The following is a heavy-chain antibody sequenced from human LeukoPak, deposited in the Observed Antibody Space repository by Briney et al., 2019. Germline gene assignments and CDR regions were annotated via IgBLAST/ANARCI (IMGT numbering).Heavy chain of an antibody. CDR3: ARGGRLYSSSWYWFDP. J-gene: IGHJ5*02. CDR1: GFTFSSYS. CDR2: STSSNNM. D-gene: IGHD6-13*01. V-gene: IGHV3-48*02. Sequence: GGSLRLSCAASGFTFSSYSMNWVRQAPGKGLEWVSCSTSSNNMYYADSVKGRFTISRDNAKNSLYLQMNSLRDEDTAVYYCARGGRLYSSSWYWFDPWGQGTLITVSS.